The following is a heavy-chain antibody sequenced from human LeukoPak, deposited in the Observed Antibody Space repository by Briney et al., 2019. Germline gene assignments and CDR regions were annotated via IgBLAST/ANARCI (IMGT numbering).Heavy chain of an antibody. CDR1: GFTFSSYG. D-gene: IGHD6-19*01. Sequence: GRSLRLSCAASGFTFSSYGMHWVRQAPGKGLEWVAVISYDGSNKYYAGSVKGRFTISRDNSKNTLYLQMNSLRAEDTAVYYCAKDPRYSSGQGYYWGQGTLVTVSS. J-gene: IGHJ4*02. CDR2: ISYDGSNK. V-gene: IGHV3-30*18. CDR3: AKDPRYSSGQGYY.